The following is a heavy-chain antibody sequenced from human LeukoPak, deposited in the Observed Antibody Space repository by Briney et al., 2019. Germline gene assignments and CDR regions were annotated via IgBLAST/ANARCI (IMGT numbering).Heavy chain of an antibody. CDR1: GFTFSSYS. CDR2: ISSSSSTI. V-gene: IGHV3-48*01. J-gene: IGHJ3*02. Sequence: GGSLRLSCAASGFTFSSYSMNWVRQAPGKGLEWVSYISSSSSTIYYADSVKGRLTISRDNAKNSLYLQMNSLRAEDTAVYYCASSRYSGSLRIAFDIWGQGTMVTVSS. CDR3: ASSRYSGSLRIAFDI. D-gene: IGHD1-26*01.